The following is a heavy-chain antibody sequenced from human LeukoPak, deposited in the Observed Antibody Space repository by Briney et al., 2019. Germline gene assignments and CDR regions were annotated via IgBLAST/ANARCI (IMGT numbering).Heavy chain of an antibody. V-gene: IGHV6-1*01. CDR2: TSYRSKWYY. J-gene: IGHJ5*02. CDR1: GDSVSSDNAA. CDR3: AREIVGATFYFDP. Sequence: PSQTLSLTCAISGDSVSSDNAAWNWIRQSPSRGLEWLGRTSYRSKWYYDYAVSVKSRITISPDTTANQFSLHLKSVTPEDTSVYYCAREIVGATFYFDPWGQGTLVTVSS. D-gene: IGHD1-26*01.